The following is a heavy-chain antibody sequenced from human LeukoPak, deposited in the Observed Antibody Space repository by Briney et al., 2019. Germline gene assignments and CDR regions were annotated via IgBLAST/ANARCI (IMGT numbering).Heavy chain of an antibody. CDR1: GGSFSGHY. V-gene: IGHV4-34*01. CDR2: INHSGST. D-gene: IGHD2-2*02. CDR3: ARAIVVVPAAIRGRNWFDP. J-gene: IGHJ5*02. Sequence: KPSETLSLTCAVYGGSFSGHYWSWIRQPPGKGLEWIGEINHSGSTNYNPSLKSRVTISVDTSKNQFSLKLSSVTAADTAVYYCARAIVVVPAAIRGRNWFDPWGQETLVTVSS.